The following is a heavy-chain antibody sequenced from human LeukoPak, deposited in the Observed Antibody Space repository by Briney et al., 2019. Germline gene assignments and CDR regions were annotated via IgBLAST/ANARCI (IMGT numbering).Heavy chain of an antibody. CDR2: ISPGGGTT. Sequence: GGSLRLSCAVSGFAFGSEAMSWVRQSPARGLEWVASISPGGGTTYYADHVKGRFTISRDNSKSTLYLQMNNLRAEDTAVYYCAKHWSYCSTTSCFFNYYYYYMDVWGKGTTVTVSS. CDR1: GFAFGSEA. V-gene: IGHV3-23*01. J-gene: IGHJ6*03. CDR3: AKHWSYCSTTSCFFNYYYYYMDV. D-gene: IGHD2-2*01.